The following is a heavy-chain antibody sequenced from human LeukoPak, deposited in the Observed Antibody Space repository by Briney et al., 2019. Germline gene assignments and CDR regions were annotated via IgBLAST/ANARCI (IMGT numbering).Heavy chain of an antibody. V-gene: IGHV1-3*04. Sequence: ASVNVSCKASGYTFTSYTMHWVRPAPGQRLEWMGWINTGNGNARYSQKFQGRVTITRDTSASTAYMELSSLTSEDTAVYYCARDNSHFDYWGQGTLVTVSS. D-gene: IGHD2/OR15-2a*01. CDR3: ARDNSHFDY. CDR1: GYTFTSYT. J-gene: IGHJ4*02. CDR2: INTGNGNA.